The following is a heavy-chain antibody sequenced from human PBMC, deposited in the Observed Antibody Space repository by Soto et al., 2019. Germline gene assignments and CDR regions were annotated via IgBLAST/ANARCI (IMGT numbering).Heavy chain of an antibody. Sequence: GESLKISCKGSGYSFTSYWISWVRQMPWKGLEGMGRIDPSDSYTNYSPSFQGHVTISADKSISTAYLQWSSLKASDTAMYYCARRHGVGDSSGDYSGVAFDIWGEGTMVTV. CDR3: ARRHGVGDSSGDYSGVAFDI. CDR1: GYSFTSYW. V-gene: IGHV5-10-1*01. J-gene: IGHJ3*02. CDR2: IDPSDSYT. D-gene: IGHD3-22*01.